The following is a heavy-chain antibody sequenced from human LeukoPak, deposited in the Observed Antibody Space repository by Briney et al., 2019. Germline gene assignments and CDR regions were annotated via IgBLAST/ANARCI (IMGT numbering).Heavy chain of an antibody. CDR1: GGSFSGYY. CDR2: INHSGST. D-gene: IGHD1-26*01. J-gene: IGHJ4*02. V-gene: IGHV4-34*01. CDR3: ARGIRWELHR. Sequence: PSETLSLTCAVYGGSFSGYYRSWIRQPPGKGLAWIGEINHSGSTNYNPSLKSRVTISVDTSKNQFSLKLSSVTAADTAVYYCARGIRWELHRWGQGPLVTVSS.